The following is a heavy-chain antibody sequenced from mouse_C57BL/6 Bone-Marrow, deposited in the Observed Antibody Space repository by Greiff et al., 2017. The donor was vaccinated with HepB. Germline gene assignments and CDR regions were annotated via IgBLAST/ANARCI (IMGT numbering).Heavy chain of an antibody. D-gene: IGHD2-4*01. J-gene: IGHJ4*01. CDR2: IDPNSGGT. CDR1: GSTFPSYW. Sequence: QVQLQQPGAELVKPGASVKLSCKASGSTFPSYWRHWVKQRPGRGLEWIGRIDPNSGGTKYNEKFKSKATLTVDKPSSTAYMQLSSLTSEDSAVYYCARTRDYDYDYYAMDYWGQGTSVTVSS. V-gene: IGHV1-72*01. CDR3: ARTRDYDYDYYAMDY.